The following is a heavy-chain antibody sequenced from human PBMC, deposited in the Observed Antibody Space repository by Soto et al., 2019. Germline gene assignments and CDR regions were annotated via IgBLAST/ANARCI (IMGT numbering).Heavy chain of an antibody. CDR3: ARDLGDYAYYYYYGLDV. CDR2: ISYDGNNK. D-gene: IGHD4-17*01. V-gene: IGHV3-30-3*01. J-gene: IGHJ6*02. CDR1: GFTFSIYA. Sequence: QVQLVESGGGVVQPGRSLRLSCAASGFTFSIYAIHWVRQAPGKGLEWVAVISYDGNNKYYADSVKGRCTISRDNSRNXXYLQMNTLRAEDTAVYYCARDLGDYAYYYYYGLDVWGQGTTVTVSS.